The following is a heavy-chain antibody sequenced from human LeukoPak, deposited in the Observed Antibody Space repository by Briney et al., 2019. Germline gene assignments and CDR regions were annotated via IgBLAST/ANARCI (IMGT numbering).Heavy chain of an antibody. D-gene: IGHD3-3*01. Sequence: PGGSLRLSCAASGFTFSSYWMSWVRQAPGKGLEWVANIEQDGSEKYYVDSVQGRFTISRDNAKNSLYLQLNSLRAEDTAVYYCARGGDFWSGRSHDYWGQGTLVTVSS. CDR3: ARGGDFWSGRSHDY. CDR1: GFTFSSYW. J-gene: IGHJ4*02. V-gene: IGHV3-7*01. CDR2: IEQDGSEK.